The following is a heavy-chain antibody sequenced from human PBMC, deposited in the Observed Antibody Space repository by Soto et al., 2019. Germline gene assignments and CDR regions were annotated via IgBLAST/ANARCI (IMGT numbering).Heavy chain of an antibody. J-gene: IGHJ6*02. V-gene: IGHV1-18*04. Sequence: QVQLVQSGAEVKKPGASVKVSCKTSGYTFTNNGINWVRQAPGQGLEWMGWISGYNGNTAYAQKLQGRVTMTTDTFTSTAYMELRSLRSDDTAAYYCARGSTHYGMDVWGQGTTVTVSS. CDR2: ISGYNGNT. CDR3: ARGSTHYGMDV. D-gene: IGHD1-1*01. CDR1: GYTFTNNG.